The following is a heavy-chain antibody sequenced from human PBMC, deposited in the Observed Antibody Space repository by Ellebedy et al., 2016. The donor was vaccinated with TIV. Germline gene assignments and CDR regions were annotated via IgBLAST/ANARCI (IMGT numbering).Heavy chain of an antibody. D-gene: IGHD4-17*01. CDR1: GGSITSNNFF. CDR2: FYYSRTT. V-gene: IGHV4-39*01. Sequence: SETLSLTCTVSGGSITSNNFFWDWIRQPPGKGLEWIGSFYYSRTTYYSPSLQSRLTISVDTSKNQLSLTLTSVSAADTAVYYCARADYDGYYSYGIDVWGQGITVTVSS. CDR3: ARADYDGYYSYGIDV. J-gene: IGHJ6*02.